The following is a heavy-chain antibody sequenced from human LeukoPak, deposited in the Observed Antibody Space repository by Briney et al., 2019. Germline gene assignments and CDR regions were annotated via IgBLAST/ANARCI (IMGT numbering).Heavy chain of an antibody. CDR3: ARERAYYYFDY. CDR2: VVGNGGTT. CDR1: GFTFTTYT. D-gene: IGHD2-21*01. V-gene: IGHV3-64*01. J-gene: IGHJ4*02. Sequence: GGSLRLSCEASGFTFTTYTIHCVRQAPGKGLEYVSAVVGNGGTTYYANSVKGRFTISRDNSKNTVYLQMGSLRAEDTAMYYCARERAYYYFDYWGQGALVTVSS.